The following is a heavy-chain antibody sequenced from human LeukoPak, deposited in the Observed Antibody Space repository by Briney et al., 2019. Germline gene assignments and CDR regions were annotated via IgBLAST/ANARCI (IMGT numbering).Heavy chain of an antibody. CDR1: GLSFSSYG. V-gene: IGHV3-30*02. D-gene: IGHD3-9*01. CDR3: AKGGGFDWVNPFDY. Sequence: PGGSLRLSCAASGLSFSSYGMHWVRQAPGKGLEWVAFIQYDGSNKYYADSVKGRFTISRDNSKNTLYLQMNSLRAEDTAVYYCAKGGGFDWVNPFDYWGQGTLVTVSS. J-gene: IGHJ4*02. CDR2: IQYDGSNK.